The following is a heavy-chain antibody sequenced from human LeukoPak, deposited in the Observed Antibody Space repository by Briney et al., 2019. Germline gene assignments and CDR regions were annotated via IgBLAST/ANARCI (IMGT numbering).Heavy chain of an antibody. Sequence: GGSLRLSCAASGFTLSSYDMSWVRQAPGKGLEWVSSISVSGGSTDYADSVKGRFTISRDSSKNTLYVQMNSLRAEDTAVYYCAKGKGSGWYELYFDYWGQGTLVTVSS. CDR3: AKGKGSGWYELYFDY. D-gene: IGHD6-19*01. V-gene: IGHV3-23*01. CDR1: GFTLSSYD. J-gene: IGHJ4*02. CDR2: ISVSGGST.